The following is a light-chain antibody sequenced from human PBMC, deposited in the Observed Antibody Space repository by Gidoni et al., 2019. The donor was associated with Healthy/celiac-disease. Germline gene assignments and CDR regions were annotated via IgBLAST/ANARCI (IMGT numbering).Light chain of an antibody. CDR1: HCVSSY. CDR3: QQRSNWPPPT. J-gene: IGKJ5*01. CDR2: DAT. Sequence: IVSTQSPATLSLSPGERATLSCRASHCVSSYLAWYQQKPGQATRLLNYDATNRDTGIPARFSGSGSGTDFTLTISSLEPEDFAVYYCQQRSNWPPPTFGQGTRMEIK. V-gene: IGKV3-11*01.